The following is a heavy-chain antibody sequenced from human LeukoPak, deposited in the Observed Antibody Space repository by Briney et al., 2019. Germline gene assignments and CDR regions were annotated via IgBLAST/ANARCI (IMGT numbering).Heavy chain of an antibody. V-gene: IGHV3-49*03. CDR3: TRDDTYSNYGKGHSFDY. CDR1: GFTFGDYA. J-gene: IGHJ4*02. D-gene: IGHD4-11*01. CDR2: IRSKAYGGTT. Sequence: GGSLRLSCTASGFTFGDYAMSWFRQAPGKGLEWVGFIRSKAYGGTTEYAASVKGRFTISRDDSKSIAYLQMNSLKTEDTAVYYCTRDDTYSNYGKGHSFDYWGQGTLVTVSS.